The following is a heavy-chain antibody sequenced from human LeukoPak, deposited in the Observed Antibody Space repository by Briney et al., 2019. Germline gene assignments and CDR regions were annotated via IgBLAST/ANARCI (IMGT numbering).Heavy chain of an antibody. Sequence: GGSLRLSCAASGFTFSDYYMSWIRQAPGKGLEWVSYISSSGSTIYYADSVKGRFTISRDNAKNSLYLQMNSLKAEDTAVYYCARDLRVGADLPYYYYGMDVWGQGTTVTLSS. CDR1: GFTFSDYY. V-gene: IGHV3-11*01. CDR2: ISSSGSTI. J-gene: IGHJ6*02. CDR3: ARDLRVGADLPYYYYGMDV. D-gene: IGHD1-26*01.